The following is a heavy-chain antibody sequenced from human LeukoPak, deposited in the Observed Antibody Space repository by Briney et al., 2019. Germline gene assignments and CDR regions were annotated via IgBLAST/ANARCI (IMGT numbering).Heavy chain of an antibody. CDR1: GFTFSSYS. V-gene: IGHV3-48*01. D-gene: IGHD4-23*01. J-gene: IGHJ4*02. CDR2: ISSSSSTI. Sequence: PGGSLRLSCAASGFTFSSYSMNWVRQAPGKGLEWASYISSSSSTIYYADSVKGRFTISRDNAKNSLYLQMNSLRAEDTAVYYCARDDYGGKVCSYWGQGTLVTVSS. CDR3: ARDDYGGKVCSY.